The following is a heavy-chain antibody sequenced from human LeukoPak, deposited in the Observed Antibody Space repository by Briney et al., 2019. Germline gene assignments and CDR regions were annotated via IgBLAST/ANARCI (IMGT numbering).Heavy chain of an antibody. V-gene: IGHV1-18*01. CDR3: ARGATVTQRGLLGY. Sequence: ASVKVSCKASGYTFTSYGISWVRQAPGQGLEWMGWISAYNGNTNYAQKLQGRVTMTTDTSTSTAYMELRSLRSDDTAVYYCARGATVTQRGLLGYWGQGTLVTVSS. CDR2: ISAYNGNT. CDR1: GYTFTSYG. D-gene: IGHD4-17*01. J-gene: IGHJ4*02.